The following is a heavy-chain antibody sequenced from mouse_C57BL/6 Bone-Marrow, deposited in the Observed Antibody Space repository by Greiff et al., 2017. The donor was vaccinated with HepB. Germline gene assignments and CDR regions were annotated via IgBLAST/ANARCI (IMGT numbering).Heavy chain of an antibody. Sequence: EVQLQQSGPELVKPGASVKIPCKASGYTFTDYNMDWVKQSHGKSLEWIGDINPNNGGTIYNQKFKGKATLTVDKSSSTAYMELRSLTSEDTAVYYCARRGRGYYYYAMDYWGQGTSVTVSS. J-gene: IGHJ4*01. CDR3: ARRGRGYYYYAMDY. CDR2: INPNNGGT. CDR1: GYTFTDYN. V-gene: IGHV1-18*01. D-gene: IGHD2-3*01.